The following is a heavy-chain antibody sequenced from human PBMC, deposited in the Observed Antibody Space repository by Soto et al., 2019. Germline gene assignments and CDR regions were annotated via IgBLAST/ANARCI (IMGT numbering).Heavy chain of an antibody. V-gene: IGHV3-30*18. CDR1: GFTFSSYG. Sequence: QVQLVESGGGVVQPGRSLRLSCAASGFTFSSYGMHWVRQAPGKGLEWVAVISYDGSNKYYADSVKGRFTISRDNSKNTLYLQMNSLRAEDTAVYYCAKESGVAGTFVAFDIWGQGTMVTVSS. CDR2: ISYDGSNK. J-gene: IGHJ3*02. D-gene: IGHD6-19*01. CDR3: AKESGVAGTFVAFDI.